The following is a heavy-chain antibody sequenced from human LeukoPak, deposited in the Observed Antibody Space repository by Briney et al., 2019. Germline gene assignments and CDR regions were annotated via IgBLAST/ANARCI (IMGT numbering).Heavy chain of an antibody. V-gene: IGHV4-4*02. CDR2: IYHSGST. D-gene: IGHD3-3*01. J-gene: IGHJ4*02. CDR1: GGSISSSNW. Sequence: PSETLSLTCAVSGGSISSSNWWSWVRQPPGKGLEWIGEIYHSGSTNYNPSLKSRVTISVDKSKNQFSLKLSSVTAADTAVYYCARGPEGDFWSGYYYYFDYWGQGTLVTVSS. CDR3: ARGPEGDFWSGYYYYFDY.